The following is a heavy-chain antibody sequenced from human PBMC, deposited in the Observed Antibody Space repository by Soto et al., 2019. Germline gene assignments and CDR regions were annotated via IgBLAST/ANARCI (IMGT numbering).Heavy chain of an antibody. J-gene: IGHJ4*02. D-gene: IGHD6-19*01. CDR1: GFTFSTYS. V-gene: IGHV3-48*02. CDR2: ISASTGTI. CDR3: ARENIAVAGIDY. Sequence: GGSLRLSCAASGFTFSTYSMNWVRQAPGKGLEWVSYISASTGTIYYADSVKGRFTLSRDNARNSLYLQMNSLRDEDTAVYYCARENIAVAGIDYWGQGTLVTVSS.